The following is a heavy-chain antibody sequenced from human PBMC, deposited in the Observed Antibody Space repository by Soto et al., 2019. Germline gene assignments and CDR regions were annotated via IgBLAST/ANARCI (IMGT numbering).Heavy chain of an antibody. V-gene: IGHV3-23*01. CDR3: AKARSGNFLYYFDY. J-gene: IGHJ4*02. Sequence: GGSLRRSSAAAGNIFSSYAMNWVRHTPGKGLEWIAGISGSGISTYYADSVKGRFTISRDNSKKMLYLQMSSLRAEDSAEYFCAKARSGNFLYYFDYCRQVPLVTACS. CDR2: ISGSGIST. CDR1: GNIFSSYA. D-gene: IGHD1-26*01.